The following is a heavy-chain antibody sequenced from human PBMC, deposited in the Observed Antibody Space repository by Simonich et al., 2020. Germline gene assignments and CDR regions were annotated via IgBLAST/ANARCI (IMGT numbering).Heavy chain of an antibody. J-gene: IGHJ5*02. V-gene: IGHV1-2*06. CDR1: GYTFTGSY. D-gene: IGHD1-7*01. Sequence: QVQLVQSGAEVKKPGASVKVSCKASGYTFTGSYMHWVRPAPGQGPEWMGRYNPRSGGENSAQSLQGRVTMNMDPSIGTAYMELSRLRSDDTAVYYCARGTYGFAGTTRPNTENWFDPWGQGTLVTVSS. CDR2: YNPRSGGE. CDR3: ARGTYGFAGTTRPNTENWFDP.